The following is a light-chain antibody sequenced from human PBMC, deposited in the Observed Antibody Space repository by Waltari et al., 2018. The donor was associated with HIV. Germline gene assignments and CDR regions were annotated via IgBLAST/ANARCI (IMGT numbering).Light chain of an antibody. CDR3: QQYNNWPRT. Sequence: ETLMTQSPATLAVSSGEIATLSCRASQSVSDNLAWYQQKPGQAPRLLIYGASTRATDIPARFSGSGSGTEFTLTISSLQSEDFAVYYCQQYNNWPRTFGQGTKVEIK. CDR2: GAS. V-gene: IGKV3-15*01. CDR1: QSVSDN. J-gene: IGKJ1*01.